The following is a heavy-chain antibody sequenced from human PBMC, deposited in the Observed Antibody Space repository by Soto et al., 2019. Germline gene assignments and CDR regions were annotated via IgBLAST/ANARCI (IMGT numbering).Heavy chain of an antibody. CDR1: GYSFTSYW. D-gene: IGHD6-13*01. V-gene: IGHV5-10-1*01. J-gene: IGHJ6*02. CDR3: VRRGKAAAGTGYYYGMDV. CDR2: IDPSDSYT. Sequence: GESLKISCKGSGYSFTSYWISWVRQMPGKGLEWMGRIDPSDSYTNYSPSFQGHVTISADKSISTTYLQWSSLKASDTAMYYFVRRGKAAAGTGYYYGMDVWGQGTTVTVSS.